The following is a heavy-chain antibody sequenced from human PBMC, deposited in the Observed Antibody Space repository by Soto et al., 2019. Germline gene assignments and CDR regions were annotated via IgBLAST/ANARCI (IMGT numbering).Heavy chain of an antibody. D-gene: IGHD3-10*01. Sequence: VQLLESGGGLVQPGGSLRLSCEASGFTFSTYSMSWVRQSLGKGLEWVSAITGSGDYTYYAASVKGGFTLSRDNSKNTLYLEMNSLGGEDRGIYFCAKDPSGNGDYGGRFDFCGRGTLVSVSS. CDR2: ITGSGDYT. V-gene: IGHV3-23*01. J-gene: IGHJ4*02. CDR3: AKDPSGNGDYGGRFDF. CDR1: GFTFSTYS.